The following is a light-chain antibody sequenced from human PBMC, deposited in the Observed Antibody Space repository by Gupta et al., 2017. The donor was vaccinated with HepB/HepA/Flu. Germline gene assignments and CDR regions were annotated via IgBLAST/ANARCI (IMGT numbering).Light chain of an antibody. Sequence: QAVLSPAPSLTVSPGETVTLTCDSSTGAVTSGHSSYWFQQKPGQAPRTLIYDTSNKHAWTPARFSGSLRGGKAALTLAGAQPEDEDDYYCARWHSDFWVFGGGTKLTVL. CDR3: ARWHSDFWV. J-gene: IGLJ3*02. V-gene: IGLV7-46*01. CDR1: TGAVTSGHS. CDR2: DTS.